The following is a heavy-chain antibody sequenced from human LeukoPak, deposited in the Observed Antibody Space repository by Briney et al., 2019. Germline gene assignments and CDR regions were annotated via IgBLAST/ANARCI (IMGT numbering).Heavy chain of an antibody. Sequence: ASVKVSCKASGYTFTGYYMHWVRQAPGQGLEWMGWINPNSGGTNYAQKFQGRVTMTRDTSISTAYMELSRLRSDDTAVYYCAREMATIRAPDYWGQGTLVTVSS. D-gene: IGHD5-24*01. V-gene: IGHV1-2*02. CDR1: GYTFTGYY. J-gene: IGHJ4*02. CDR3: AREMATIRAPDY. CDR2: INPNSGGT.